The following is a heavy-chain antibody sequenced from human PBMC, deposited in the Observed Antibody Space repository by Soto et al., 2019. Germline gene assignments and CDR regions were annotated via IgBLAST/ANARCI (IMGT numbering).Heavy chain of an antibody. Sequence: ASVKVSCKASGYTFTSYGISWVRQAPGQGLECMGWISAYNGNTNYAQKFQGRVTMTTDTSTSTAYMELRSLRSDDTALYYCARDSSGWYPDYWGQGTLVTVSS. CDR2: ISAYNGNT. J-gene: IGHJ4*02. V-gene: IGHV1-18*01. D-gene: IGHD6-19*01. CDR1: GYTFTSYG. CDR3: ARDSSGWYPDY.